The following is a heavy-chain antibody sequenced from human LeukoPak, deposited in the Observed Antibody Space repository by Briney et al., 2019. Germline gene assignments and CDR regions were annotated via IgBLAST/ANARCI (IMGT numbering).Heavy chain of an antibody. V-gene: IGHV4-4*02. D-gene: IGHD3-22*01. Sequence: SETLSLTCAVSGGSISSSHWWSWVRQPPGKGLEWIGQIYHSGSTNYNPSLKSRVTILVDKSKNQFSLKLNSVTAADTAVYYCARRQYYYDSSGYKLPNNWFDPWGQGTLVTVSS. CDR3: ARRQYYYDSSGYKLPNNWFDP. CDR1: GGSISSSHW. CDR2: IYHSGST. J-gene: IGHJ5*02.